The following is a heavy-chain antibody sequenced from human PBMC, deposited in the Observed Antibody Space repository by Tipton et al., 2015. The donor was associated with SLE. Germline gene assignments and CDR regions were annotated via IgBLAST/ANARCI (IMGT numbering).Heavy chain of an antibody. Sequence: TLSLTCTVSGGSISSCGYYWSWIRQHPGKGLEWIGYTYYSGSPYYNPSLKSRVTISLDMSKNQFSLRLSSVAAADTAVYYCPIYYHDSTGLRWFDPWGQGTLVTVSS. D-gene: IGHD3-22*01. J-gene: IGHJ5*02. V-gene: IGHV4-31*03. CDR1: GGSISSCGYY. CDR2: TYYSGSP. CDR3: PIYYHDSTGLRWFDP.